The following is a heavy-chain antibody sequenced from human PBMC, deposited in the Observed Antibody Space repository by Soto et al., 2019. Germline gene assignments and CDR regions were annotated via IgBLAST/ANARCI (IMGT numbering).Heavy chain of an antibody. CDR1: GFSLSTSGGG. Sequence: QITLKESGPTLVKPTQTLTLTCTFSGFSLSTSGGGVGWIRQPPGKALEWLALIYWDDDKRYSPSLKNRLTITKDTSNDQVVITMTNMDPVDTATYYCAHSRGGGNSAWFDPWGQGTLVTVSS. CDR3: AHSRGGGNSAWFDP. V-gene: IGHV2-5*02. CDR2: IYWDDDK. D-gene: IGHD2-21*02. J-gene: IGHJ5*02.